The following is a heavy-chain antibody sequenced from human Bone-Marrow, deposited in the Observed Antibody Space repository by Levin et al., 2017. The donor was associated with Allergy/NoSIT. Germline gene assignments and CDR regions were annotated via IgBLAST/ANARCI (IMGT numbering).Heavy chain of an antibody. Sequence: GGSLSLSCAASGFTISTNYMSWVRQVPGKGLEWVSIIHSGGRKNYADSVKGRFTISRDNYNNTLYLQMNSLRGEDTAIYYCARDDVVATNHWGQGTLVIVSS. CDR3: ARDDVVATNH. D-gene: IGHD5-12*01. CDR1: GFTISTNY. CDR2: IHSGGRK. V-gene: IGHV3-66*01. J-gene: IGHJ4*02.